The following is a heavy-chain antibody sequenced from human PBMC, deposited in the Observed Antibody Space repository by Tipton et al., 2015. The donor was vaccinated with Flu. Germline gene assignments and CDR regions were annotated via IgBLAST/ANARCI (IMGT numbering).Heavy chain of an antibody. CDR2: INHSGST. V-gene: IGHV4-34*01. J-gene: IGHJ5*02. D-gene: IGHD5-24*01. CDR1: GGSFSGYY. CDR3: ARSQKMRWLQTGGWFDP. Sequence: TLSLTCAVYGGSFSGYYWSWIRQPPGKGLEWIGEINHSGSTNYNPSLKSRVTISVDTSKNQFSLKLSSVTAADTAVYYCARSQKMRWLQTGGWFDPWGQGTLVTVSS.